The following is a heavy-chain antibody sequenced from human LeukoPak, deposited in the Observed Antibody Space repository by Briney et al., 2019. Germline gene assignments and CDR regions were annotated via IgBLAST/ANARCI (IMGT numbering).Heavy chain of an antibody. CDR2: IKQDGSEK. D-gene: IGHD3-10*01. CDR3: ARVKKVGFYGSGSRSHYYYYYMDV. V-gene: IGHV3-7*01. J-gene: IGHJ6*03. CDR1: GFTFSNAW. Sequence: GGSLRLSCAASGFTFSNAWMSWVRQAPGKGLEWVANIKQDGSEKYYVDSVKGRFTISRDNAKNSLYLQMNSLRAEDTAVYYCARVKKVGFYGSGSRSHYYYYYMDVWGKGTTVTISS.